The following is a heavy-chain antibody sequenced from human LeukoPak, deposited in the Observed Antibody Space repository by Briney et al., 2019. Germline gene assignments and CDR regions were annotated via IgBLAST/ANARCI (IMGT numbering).Heavy chain of an antibody. V-gene: IGHV3-23*01. J-gene: IGHJ5*02. Sequence: GGSLRLSCAASGFTFSSYAMSWVRQAPGKGLEWVSAISGSDGSTYYADSVKGRFPISRDNSKNTLYLQMNSLRAEDTAVYYCAKGGVSYFRVGQSSFDPWGQGTVVTVS. CDR1: GFTFSSYA. CDR2: ISGSDGST. D-gene: IGHD3-16*02. CDR3: AKGGVSYFRVGQSSFDP.